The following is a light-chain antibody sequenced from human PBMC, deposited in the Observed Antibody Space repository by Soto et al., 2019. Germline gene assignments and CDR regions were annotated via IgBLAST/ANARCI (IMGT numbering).Light chain of an antibody. CDR1: STDVGGYNY. V-gene: IGLV2-14*01. J-gene: IGLJ1*01. CDR3: NSYSSSTTLYL. CDR2: DVS. Sequence: QSVLTQPASVSGSPGQSITISCTGTSTDVGGYNYVSWYQQHPGKAPKLMISDVSNRPSGVSIRFSGSKSGNTASLTISGLQAEDEADYYCNSYSSSTTLYLFGTGPKVTVL.